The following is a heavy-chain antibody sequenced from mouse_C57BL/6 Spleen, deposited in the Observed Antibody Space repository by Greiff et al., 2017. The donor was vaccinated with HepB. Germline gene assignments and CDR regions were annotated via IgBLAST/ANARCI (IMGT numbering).Heavy chain of an antibody. Sequence: EVQVVESGGGLVKPGGSLKLSCAASGFTFSDYGMHWVRQAPEKGLEWVAYISSGSSTIYYADTVKGRFTISRDNAKNTLFLQMTSLRSEDTAMYYCARDYSNTGWYFDVWGTGTTVTVSS. V-gene: IGHV5-17*01. J-gene: IGHJ1*03. CDR3: ARDYSNTGWYFDV. CDR1: GFTFSDYG. D-gene: IGHD2-5*01. CDR2: ISSGSSTI.